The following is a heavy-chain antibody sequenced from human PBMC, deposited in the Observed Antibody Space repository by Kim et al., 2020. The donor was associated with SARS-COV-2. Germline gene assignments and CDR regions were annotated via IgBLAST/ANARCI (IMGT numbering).Heavy chain of an antibody. CDR3: AKDRSYYYGSGMVYYYYGMDV. Sequence: GGSLRLSCAASGFTFSSYGMHWVRQAPGKGLEWVAVISYDGSNKYYADSVKGRFTISRDNSKNTLYLQMNSLRAEDTAVYYCAKDRSYYYGSGMVYYYYGMDVWGQGTTVTVSS. V-gene: IGHV3-30*18. J-gene: IGHJ6*02. CDR2: ISYDGSNK. CDR1: GFTFSSYG. D-gene: IGHD3-10*01.